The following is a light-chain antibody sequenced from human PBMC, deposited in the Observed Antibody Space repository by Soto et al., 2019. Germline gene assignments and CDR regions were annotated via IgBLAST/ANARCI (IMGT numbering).Light chain of an antibody. V-gene: IGLV2-14*01. Sequence: QSALTQPASVSGSPGQSITISCTGNSSDVGGYNYVSWYQQHPGKAPKLMIYEVSNRPSGVSNRFSGSKSGNTASLTISGLHADDEADYYCSSYTSGSSLVVFGGGTTLTV. CDR2: EVS. CDR3: SSYTSGSSLVV. J-gene: IGLJ2*01. CDR1: SSDVGGYNY.